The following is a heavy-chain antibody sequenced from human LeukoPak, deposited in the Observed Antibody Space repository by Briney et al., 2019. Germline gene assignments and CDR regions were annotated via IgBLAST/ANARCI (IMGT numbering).Heavy chain of an antibody. CDR1: GFTFSSYS. D-gene: IGHD2-8*01. Sequence: GGSLRLSCAASGFTFSSYSMNWVRQAPGKGLEWVSSISSSSSYIYYADSVKRRFTISRDNAKNSLYLQMNSLRAEDTAVYCCARDHGPGAKFDPWDQGTLVTVSS. CDR3: ARDHGPGAKFDP. V-gene: IGHV3-21*01. J-gene: IGHJ5*02. CDR2: ISSSSSYI.